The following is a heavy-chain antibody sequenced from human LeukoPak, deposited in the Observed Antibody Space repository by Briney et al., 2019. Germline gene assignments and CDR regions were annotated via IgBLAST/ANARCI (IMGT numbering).Heavy chain of an antibody. V-gene: IGHV3-30*03. D-gene: IGHD1-1*01. Sequence: GRSLRLSCAASGFTFSSYGMRWVRQAPGKGLEWVAVISYDGSNKYYADSVKGRFTISRDNSKNTLYLQMNSLRAEDTAVYYCATRLPPPTTHLSWGQGTLVTVSS. J-gene: IGHJ4*02. CDR2: ISYDGSNK. CDR1: GFTFSSYG. CDR3: ATRLPPPTTHLS.